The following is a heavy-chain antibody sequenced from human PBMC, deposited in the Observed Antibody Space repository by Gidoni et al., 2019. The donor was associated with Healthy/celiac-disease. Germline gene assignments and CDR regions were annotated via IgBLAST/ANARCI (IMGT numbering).Heavy chain of an antibody. D-gene: IGHD3-22*01. CDR3: ARGKKTPGRITMIVVVTRWFDP. J-gene: IGHJ5*02. Sequence: RQSPGKGLEWIGEINHSGSTNYNPSLKSRVTISVDTSKNQFSLKLSSVTAADTAVYYWARGKKTPGRITMIVVVTRWFDPWGQGTLVTVSS. CDR2: INHSGST. V-gene: IGHV4-34*01.